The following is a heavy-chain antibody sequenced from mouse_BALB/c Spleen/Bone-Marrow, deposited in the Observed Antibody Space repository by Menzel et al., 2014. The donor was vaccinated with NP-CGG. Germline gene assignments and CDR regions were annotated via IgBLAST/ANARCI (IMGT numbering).Heavy chain of an antibody. J-gene: IGHJ2*01. CDR3: TVPFGPGFDY. Sequence: DVHLVESGGGLVQPGGSMKLSCVASGFTFSNYWMNWVRQSPGKGLEWVAEIRLKSNNYATHYAESVKGRFTISRDDSKSSVYLQMNNLRAEDTGIYYCTVPFGPGFDYWGQGTTLTVSS. CDR2: IRLKSNNYAT. V-gene: IGHV6-6*02. CDR1: GFTFSNYW.